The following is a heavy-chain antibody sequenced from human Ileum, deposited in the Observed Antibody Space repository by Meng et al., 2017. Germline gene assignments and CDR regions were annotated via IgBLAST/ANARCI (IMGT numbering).Heavy chain of an antibody. J-gene: IGHJ5*02. V-gene: IGHV3-15*01. CDR3: TTNRGIS. CDR1: GLTFSNAW. Sequence: EVQLMESGGGLVKPGESLRLSCAASGLTFSNAWMTWVRQAPGKGLEWIGQIKSTTHGGTTDYAAPVTGRFIISRDDSKNTLYLQMSSLKTEDTAVYYCTTNRGISWGQGTLVTVSS. CDR2: IKSTTHGGTT.